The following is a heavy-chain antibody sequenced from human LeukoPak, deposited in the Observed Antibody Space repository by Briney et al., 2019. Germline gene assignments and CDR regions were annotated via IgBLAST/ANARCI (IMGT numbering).Heavy chain of an antibody. CDR3: AGLGVMVLVYQFEY. D-gene: IGHD2-8*01. Sequence: PSETLSLTCAVSGGSITSSKYFWGWIRQPPGKELELIGIVSYSGTTDYNPSLKSRVTISTDTSKNQFSLKLTSVTAADTAVYYSAGLGVMVLVYQFEYWGRGTPVTVSS. V-gene: IGHV4-39*07. CDR1: GGSITSSKYF. CDR2: VSYSGTT. J-gene: IGHJ4*02.